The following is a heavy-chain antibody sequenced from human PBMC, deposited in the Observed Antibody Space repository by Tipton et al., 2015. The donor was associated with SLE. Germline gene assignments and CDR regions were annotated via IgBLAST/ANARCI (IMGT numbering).Heavy chain of an antibody. Sequence: TLSRTCTVSGGSISSYYWSWIRQPPGKGLEWIGYIYYSGSTNYNPSLKSRVTISVDTSKNQFSLKLSSVAAADTAVYYCARQSYPGLVVYAHNWFDPWGQGTLGTVSS. D-gene: IGHD2-8*02. V-gene: IGHV4-59*08. CDR2: IYYSGST. J-gene: IGHJ5*02. CDR1: GGSISSYY. CDR3: ARQSYPGLVVYAHNWFDP.